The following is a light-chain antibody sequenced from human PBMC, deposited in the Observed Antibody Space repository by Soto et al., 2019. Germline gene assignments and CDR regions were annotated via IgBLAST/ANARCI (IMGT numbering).Light chain of an antibody. J-gene: IGLJ2*01. V-gene: IGLV2-14*02. CDR3: CSYASGSSHVV. CDR2: EGS. Sequence: QSALTQPASVSGSPGQSITISCTGTSSDVGGYNLVSWYQQHPGKAPKLMIYEGSKRPSGVSNRFSGSKSGNTASLTISGLQAEDEADYYCCSYASGSSHVVFGGGTKVTVL. CDR1: SSDVGGYNL.